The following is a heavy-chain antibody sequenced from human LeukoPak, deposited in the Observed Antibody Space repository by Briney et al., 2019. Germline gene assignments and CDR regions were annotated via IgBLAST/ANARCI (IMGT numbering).Heavy chain of an antibody. J-gene: IGHJ5*02. CDR2: INHSGST. Sequence: PSETLSLTCAVYGGSFSCYYWSWIRQPPGKGLEWIGEINHSGSTNYNPSLKSRVTISVDTSKNQFSLKLSSVTAADTAVYSCAKGWVQWNWFDPWGQGTLVTVSS. CDR1: GGSFSCYY. CDR3: AKGWVQWNWFDP. D-gene: IGHD6-19*01. V-gene: IGHV4-34*01.